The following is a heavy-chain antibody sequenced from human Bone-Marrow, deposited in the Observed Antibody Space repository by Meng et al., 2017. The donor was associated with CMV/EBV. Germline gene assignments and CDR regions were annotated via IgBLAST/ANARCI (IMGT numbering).Heavy chain of an antibody. J-gene: IGHJ6*02. CDR2: INPNSGGT. Sequence: VKVSCKASGYTFTGYYMHWVRQAPGQGLEWMGWINPNSGGTNYAQKFQGRVTMTRDTSISTAYMELSRLRSDDTAVYYCAREYSSSLYYYYYGMDVWGQGTTVTVSS. V-gene: IGHV1-2*02. D-gene: IGHD6-6*01. CDR3: AREYSSSLYYYYYGMDV. CDR1: GYTFTGYY.